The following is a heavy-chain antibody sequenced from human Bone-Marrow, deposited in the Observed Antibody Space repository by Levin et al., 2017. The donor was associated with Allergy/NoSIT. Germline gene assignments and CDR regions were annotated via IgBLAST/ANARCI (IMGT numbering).Heavy chain of an antibody. CDR3: TADVEESNGHSCDY. V-gene: IGHV3-15*01. Sequence: PGGSLRLSCVASGFSFTNAWMSWVRQAPGKGLEWVGRISTEIVGGATLYAAPVKGRFTISRDDGKNTLYLQMNSLKTEDAAVYYCTADVEESNGHSCDYWGQGTRVTVSS. CDR2: ISTEIVGGAT. D-gene: IGHD2-8*01. CDR1: GFSFTNAW. J-gene: IGHJ4*02.